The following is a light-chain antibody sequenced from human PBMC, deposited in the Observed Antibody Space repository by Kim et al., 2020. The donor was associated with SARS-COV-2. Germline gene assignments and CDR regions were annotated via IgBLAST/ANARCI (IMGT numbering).Light chain of an antibody. CDR2: GTS. V-gene: IGKV3-20*01. Sequence: EIVLTQSPGTLSLSPGERATLSCKASQSVGSSYLAWYQQKAGQAPRLLIYGTSSRATGTPDRFSGSGSGTDFTLTINRLEPEDFAVYYCQQYGSSSTFGGGTKLEI. CDR3: QQYGSSST. J-gene: IGKJ4*01. CDR1: QSVGSSY.